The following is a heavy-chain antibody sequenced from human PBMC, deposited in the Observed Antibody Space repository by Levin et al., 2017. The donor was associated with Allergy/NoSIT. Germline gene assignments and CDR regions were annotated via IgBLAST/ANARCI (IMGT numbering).Heavy chain of an antibody. CDR2: ISRTGDFT. CDR3: AKGGKQLAYSFDY. CDR1: GFTFSSSA. D-gene: IGHD1-1*01. V-gene: IGHV3-23*01. Sequence: PGGSLRLSCVASGFTFSSSAMSWFRQAPGKGLEWVSAISRTGDFTLYSDSVKGRFTISRDDSRTPLYVQMSSLRDEDTAVYYCAKGGKQLAYSFDYWGQGVLVTVSS. J-gene: IGHJ4*02.